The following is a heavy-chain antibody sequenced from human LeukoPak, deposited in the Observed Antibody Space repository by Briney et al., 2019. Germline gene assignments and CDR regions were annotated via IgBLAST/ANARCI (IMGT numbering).Heavy chain of an antibody. CDR1: GYSFTSYW. V-gene: IGHV5-51*01. CDR3: ARRQWLAGNWFDS. CDR2: IFPGDSDT. J-gene: IGHJ5*01. D-gene: IGHD6-19*01. Sequence: GESLKISCKGSGYSFTSYWIGWVRQMPGKGLEWMGMIFPGDSDTRYSPSFQGQVIISAEKTISTAYLQWNSLKASDSAIYYCARRQWLAGNWFDSWGQGTLVTVSS.